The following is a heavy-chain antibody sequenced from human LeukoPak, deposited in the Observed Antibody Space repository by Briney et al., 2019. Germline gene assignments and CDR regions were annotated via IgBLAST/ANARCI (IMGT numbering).Heavy chain of an antibody. Sequence: PSETLSLTCTVSGGSISSGGYSWSWIRQHPGKGLEWIGYIYYSGSTYYNPSLKSRVTISVDTSKNQFSLKLSSVTAADTAAYYCARHVGLGSHSVVFDIWGQGKMVTVSS. CDR2: IYYSGST. V-gene: IGHV4-31*03. D-gene: IGHD1-26*01. CDR3: ARHVGLGSHSVVFDI. CDR1: GGSISSGGYS. J-gene: IGHJ3*02.